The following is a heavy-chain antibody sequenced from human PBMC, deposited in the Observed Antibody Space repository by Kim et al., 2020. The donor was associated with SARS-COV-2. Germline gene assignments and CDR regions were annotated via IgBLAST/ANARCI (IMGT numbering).Heavy chain of an antibody. CDR3: ARVGKRGYGEMDV. V-gene: IGHV3-66*01. J-gene: IGHJ6*02. D-gene: IGHD3-10*01. Sequence: YPESVKGRFTIARDTRENTLYLHMTSLGVEDSAVYYCARVGKRGYGEMDVWGQGTTVTVSS.